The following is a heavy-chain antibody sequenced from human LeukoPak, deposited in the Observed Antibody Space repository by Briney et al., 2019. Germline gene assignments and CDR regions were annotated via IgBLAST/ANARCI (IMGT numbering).Heavy chain of an antibody. J-gene: IGHJ6*03. CDR1: GFTFSSYS. V-gene: IGHV3-30*02. CDR2: IRYNGNNQ. CDR3: AKDSAFYYIDV. D-gene: IGHD3-10*01. Sequence: PGGSLRLSCAASGFTFSSYSMNWVRQAPGKGLEWVALIRYNGNNQYYADSVKGRFTISRDNSKNTLYLQMNSLKGDDTAVYYCAKDSAFYYIDVWGKGTTVIISS.